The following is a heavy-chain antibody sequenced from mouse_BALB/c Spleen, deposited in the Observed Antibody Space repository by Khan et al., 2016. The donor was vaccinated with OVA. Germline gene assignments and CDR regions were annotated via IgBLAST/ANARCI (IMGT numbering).Heavy chain of an antibody. CDR2: INTYTGEP. Sequence: QIQLVQSGPELKKPGETVKISCKASGYTFTNYGINWVKQAPRKGLKWMGWINTYTGEPTYADDFKGRFAFSLETSASTAYLQINNLKNEDMATYFCAKSREYDYDEFAYWGQGTLVTVSA. D-gene: IGHD2-4*01. V-gene: IGHV9-1*02. CDR1: GYTFTNYG. CDR3: AKSREYDYDEFAY. J-gene: IGHJ3*01.